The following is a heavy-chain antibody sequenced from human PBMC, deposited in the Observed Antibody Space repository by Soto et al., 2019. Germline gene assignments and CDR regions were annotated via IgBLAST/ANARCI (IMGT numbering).Heavy chain of an antibody. Sequence: GGSLRLSCAASGFTVSSKYMTWVRQAPGKGLEWVAISGSGGSTYYADSVKGRFTISRDNSKNTLYLQMNSLRAEDTAVYYCAKDPYYYDSSGPFDYWGQGTLVTVSS. CDR1: GFTVSSKY. CDR2: ISGSGGST. CDR3: AKDPYYYDSSGPFDY. J-gene: IGHJ4*02. D-gene: IGHD3-22*01. V-gene: IGHV3-23*01.